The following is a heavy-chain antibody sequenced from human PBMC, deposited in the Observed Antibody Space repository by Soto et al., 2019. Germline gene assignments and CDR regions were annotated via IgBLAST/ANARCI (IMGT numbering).Heavy chain of an antibody. D-gene: IGHD3-10*01. CDR1: GFTFSSYG. J-gene: IGHJ6*02. CDR3: AKLPLLWFGELSKTYYYYGMDV. V-gene: IGHV3-30*18. Sequence: QVQLVESGGGVVQPGRSLRLSCAASGFTFSSYGMHWVRQAPGKGLEWVAVISYDGSNKYYADSVKGRFTISRDNSKNTLYLQMNSLRAEDTAVYYCAKLPLLWFGELSKTYYYYGMDVWGQGTTVTVSS. CDR2: ISYDGSNK.